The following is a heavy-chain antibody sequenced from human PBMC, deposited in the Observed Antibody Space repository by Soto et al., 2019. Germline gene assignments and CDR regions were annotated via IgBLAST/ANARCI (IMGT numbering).Heavy chain of an antibody. CDR2: IDWDDDK. Sequence: SGPTLVNPTQTLTLTCTFSGFSLSTSGMCVSWIRQPPGKALEWLARIDWDDDKYYSTSLKTRLTISKDTSKNQVVLTMTNMDPVDTATYYCALRSGYSLGLDYWGQGTLVTVSS. D-gene: IGHD5-18*01. V-gene: IGHV2-70*11. J-gene: IGHJ4*02. CDR1: GFSLSTSGMC. CDR3: ALRSGYSLGLDY.